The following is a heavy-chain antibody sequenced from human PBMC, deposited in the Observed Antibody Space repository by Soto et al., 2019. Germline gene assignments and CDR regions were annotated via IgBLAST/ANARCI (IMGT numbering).Heavy chain of an antibody. CDR3: ARWRGGYDFGFCYYGMDV. D-gene: IGHD5-12*01. Sequence: PSETLSLTCTVSGGSISSGDYYWSWIRQPPGKGLEWIGYIYYSGSTYYNPSLKSRVTISVDTSKNQFSLKLSYVSAADTAVYYCARWRGGYDFGFCYYGMDVLGQGTTVTVSS. J-gene: IGHJ6*02. CDR2: IYYSGST. V-gene: IGHV4-30-4*01. CDR1: GGSISSGDYY.